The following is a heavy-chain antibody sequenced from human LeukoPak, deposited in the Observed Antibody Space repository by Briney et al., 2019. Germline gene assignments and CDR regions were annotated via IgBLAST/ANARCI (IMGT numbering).Heavy chain of an antibody. CDR3: ATDSLGSGSYYPFDY. CDR2: FDPEDGET. CDR1: GYTLTELS. J-gene: IGHJ4*02. Sequence: ASVKVSCKVSGYTLTELSVHWVRQAPGKGLEWMGGFDPEDGETIYAQKFQGRVTMTEDTSTDTAYMELSSLRSEDTAVYYCATDSLGSGSYYPFDYWGQGTLVTVSS. D-gene: IGHD3-10*01. V-gene: IGHV1-24*01.